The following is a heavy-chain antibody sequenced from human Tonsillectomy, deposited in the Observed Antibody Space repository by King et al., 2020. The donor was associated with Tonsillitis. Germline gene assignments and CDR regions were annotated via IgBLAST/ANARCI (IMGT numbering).Heavy chain of an antibody. V-gene: IGHV3-15*01. Sequence: VQLVESGGGLVKPGGSLRLSCAASGFTFSNAWMSWVRQAPGKGLEWVGRIKSKSDCGTTDYAAPVKGRFTISRDDSKNTLYLQMNSLKTEDTAVYYCTTDPYCRTTTCYDYWGQGTLVTVSS. CDR1: GFTFSNAW. D-gene: IGHD2-2*01. CDR3: TTDPYCRTTTCYDY. CDR2: IKSKSDCGTT. J-gene: IGHJ4*02.